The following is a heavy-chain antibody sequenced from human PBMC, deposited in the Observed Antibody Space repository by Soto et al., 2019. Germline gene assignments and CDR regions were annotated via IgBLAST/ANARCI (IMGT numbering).Heavy chain of an antibody. CDR3: ARMGIAVVAADPPLIDY. J-gene: IGHJ4*02. CDR2: ISAYNGNT. D-gene: IGHD2-15*01. V-gene: IGHV1-18*01. Sequence: GASVKVSCKASGYTFTSYGISWVRQAPGQGLEWMGWISAYNGNTNYAQKLQGRVTMTTDTSTSTAYMELRSLRSDDTAVYYCARMGIAVVAADPPLIDYWGQGTLVTVS. CDR1: GYTFTSYG.